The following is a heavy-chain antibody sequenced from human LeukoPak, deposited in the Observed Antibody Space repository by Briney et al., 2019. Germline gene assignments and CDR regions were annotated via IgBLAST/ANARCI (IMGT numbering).Heavy chain of an antibody. CDR3: ARDRGYFSL. CDR2: INTNTGNP. D-gene: IGHD2-15*01. J-gene: IGHJ4*02. CDR1: GYTFTNYG. Sequence: ASVKVSCKAFGYTFTNYGIIWVRQAPGQGLEWMGWINTNTGNPTYAQGFTGRFVLSLDTSVSTTYLQISSLKAEDTAVYFCARDRGYFSLWGQGTLVTVSS. V-gene: IGHV7-4-1*02.